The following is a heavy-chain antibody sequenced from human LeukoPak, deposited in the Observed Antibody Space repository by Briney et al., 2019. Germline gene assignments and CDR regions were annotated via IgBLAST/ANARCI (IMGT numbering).Heavy chain of an antibody. J-gene: IGHJ6*02. Sequence: GGSLRLSCAASGLTFGHYVMHWVRQTPDKGLEWVALIWYDGSNKYYADSVKGRFTISRDNSKNTLYLQMNSLRAEDTAVYYCAKDDGIYDFWSGYHHYYYYYGMDVWGQGTTVTVSS. CDR2: IWYDGSNK. D-gene: IGHD3-3*01. CDR1: GLTFGHYV. V-gene: IGHV3-30*02. CDR3: AKDDGIYDFWSGYHHYYYYYGMDV.